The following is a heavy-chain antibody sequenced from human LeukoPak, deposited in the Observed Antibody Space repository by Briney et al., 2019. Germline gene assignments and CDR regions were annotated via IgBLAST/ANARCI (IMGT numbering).Heavy chain of an antibody. CDR3: GRESSYGYVDY. Sequence: GGSLRLSCAASGFTFSSNYMSWVHQAPGKGLEWVSVIYSGGSTYYADSVKGRFTVSRDNSKNTLYLQMNSLRAEDTDVYYCGRESSYGYVDYWGQGTLVTVSS. V-gene: IGHV3-66*02. J-gene: IGHJ4*02. CDR2: IYSGGST. CDR1: GFTFSSNY. D-gene: IGHD5-18*01.